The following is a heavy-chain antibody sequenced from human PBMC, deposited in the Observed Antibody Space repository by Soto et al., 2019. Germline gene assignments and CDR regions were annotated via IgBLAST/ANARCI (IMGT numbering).Heavy chain of an antibody. CDR3: AKDGRGSGSHYNSFGY. CDR2: IYSTGTT. CDR1: GFTVGNNY. V-gene: IGHV3-53*01. D-gene: IGHD3-10*01. Sequence: GGSLRLSCAASGFTVGNNYMSWVRQAPGKRLEWVSLIYSTGTTRYADSVKGRFTVSRDNAKNTLYLQMNSLRAEDTAVYYCAKDGRGSGSHYNSFGYWGQGTLVTAPQ. J-gene: IGHJ4*02.